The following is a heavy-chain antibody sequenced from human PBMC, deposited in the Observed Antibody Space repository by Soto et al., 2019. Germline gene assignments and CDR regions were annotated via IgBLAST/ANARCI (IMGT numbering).Heavy chain of an antibody. CDR3: AKDRLRFLEWLGSFDY. J-gene: IGHJ4*02. CDR1: GFTFDDYA. D-gene: IGHD3-3*01. V-gene: IGHV3-9*01. Sequence: GGSLRLSCAASGFTFDDYAMHWVRQAPGKGLEWVSGISWNSGSIGYADSVKGRFTISRDNAKNSLYLQMNSLRAEDTALYYCAKDRLRFLEWLGSFDYWGQGTLVTVSS. CDR2: ISWNSGSI.